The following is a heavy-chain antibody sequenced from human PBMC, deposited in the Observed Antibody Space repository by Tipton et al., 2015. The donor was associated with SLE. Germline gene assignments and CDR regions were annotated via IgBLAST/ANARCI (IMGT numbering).Heavy chain of an antibody. CDR2: IYYSGST. Sequence: TLSLTCTVSGGSISGSRNYWGWIRQSPGKGLEWIGNIYYSGSTYYNPSLKSRVTISVETSKNQFSLKLSSVTAADTAVYFCARRDGLNGFDIWGRGTMVTVSS. CDR3: ARRDGLNGFDI. D-gene: IGHD2-21*01. J-gene: IGHJ3*02. CDR1: GGSISGSRNY. V-gene: IGHV4-39*07.